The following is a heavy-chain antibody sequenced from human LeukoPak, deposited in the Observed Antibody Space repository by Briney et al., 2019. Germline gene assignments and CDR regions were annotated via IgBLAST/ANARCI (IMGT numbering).Heavy chain of an antibody. V-gene: IGHV4-59*12. Sequence: PSETLSLTRTVSAGSINSYYWNWIRQPPGKGLEWIGHIYYSGSTKYNPSLASRVTISIDTSKNQFSLKLSSVTAADTAVYFCARDYYDSRGYYKNWYFDIWGRGTLVTVSS. CDR2: IYYSGST. J-gene: IGHJ2*01. D-gene: IGHD3-22*01. CDR1: AGSINSYY. CDR3: ARDYYDSRGYYKNWYFDI.